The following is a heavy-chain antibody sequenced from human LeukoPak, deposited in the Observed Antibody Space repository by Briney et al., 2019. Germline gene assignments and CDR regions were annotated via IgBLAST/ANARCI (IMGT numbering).Heavy chain of an antibody. D-gene: IGHD2-15*01. J-gene: IGHJ4*02. Sequence: GGSLRLSCAASGFTFSNYGMHWVRQAPGKGLEWVVVISHDGSNNNYADSVKGRFTISRDNSKNTLYLQMNSLRPEDTAVYYCAKVRVGTAHFDYWGQGTLVTVSS. CDR2: ISHDGSNN. V-gene: IGHV3-30*18. CDR3: AKVRVGTAHFDY. CDR1: GFTFSNYG.